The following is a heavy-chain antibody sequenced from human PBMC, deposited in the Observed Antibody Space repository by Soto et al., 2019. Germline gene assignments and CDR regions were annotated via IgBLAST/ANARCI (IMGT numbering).Heavy chain of an antibody. CDR1: GGSFSGYY. J-gene: IGHJ4*02. CDR3: ARVRDSSSWYDY. CDR2: INHSGST. D-gene: IGHD6-13*01. V-gene: IGHV4-34*01. Sequence: QMQLQQWGAGLLKPSETLSLTCAVYGGSFSGYYWSWIRQPPGKGLEWIGEINHSGSTNYNPSLKSRVTISVDTSKNQFSLKLSSVTAADTAVYYCARVRDSSSWYDYWGQGTLVTVSS.